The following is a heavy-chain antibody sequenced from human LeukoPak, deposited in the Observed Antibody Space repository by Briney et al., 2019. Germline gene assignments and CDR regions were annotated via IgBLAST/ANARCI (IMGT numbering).Heavy chain of an antibody. CDR2: INHSGST. Sequence: SETLSLTCTVSGGSISSYYWSWIRQPPGKGLEWIGEINHSGSTNYNPSPKSRVTISVDTSKNQFSLKLSSVTAADTAVYYCARGLSPPVHGDGYNFPIDYWGQGTLVTVSS. CDR1: GGSISSYY. V-gene: IGHV4-34*01. D-gene: IGHD5-24*01. J-gene: IGHJ4*02. CDR3: ARGLSPPVHGDGYNFPIDY.